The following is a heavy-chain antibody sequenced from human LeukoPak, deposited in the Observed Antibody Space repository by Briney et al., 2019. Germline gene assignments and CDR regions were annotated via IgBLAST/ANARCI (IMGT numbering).Heavy chain of an antibody. CDR3: AKDRYYHPSSRNTVVVVAAIDGMDV. D-gene: IGHD2-15*01. CDR1: GYTFTSYG. Sequence: ASVKVSCKASGYTFTSYGTSWVRQAPGQGLEWMGWISAYNGNTNYAQKLQGRVTMTTDTSTSTAYMELRSLRAEDTAVYYCAKDRYYHPSSRNTVVVVAAIDGMDVWGQGTTVTVSS. J-gene: IGHJ6*02. CDR2: ISAYNGNT. V-gene: IGHV1-18*01.